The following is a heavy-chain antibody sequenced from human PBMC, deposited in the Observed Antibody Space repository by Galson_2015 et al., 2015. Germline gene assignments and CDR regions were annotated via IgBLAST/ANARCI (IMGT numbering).Heavy chain of an antibody. CDR1: GFTFSSYA. CDR2: ISGSGGST. V-gene: IGHV3-23*01. CDR3: AKVSATSFIGVYYYYMDV. D-gene: IGHD5-12*01. J-gene: IGHJ6*03. Sequence: SLRLSCAASGFTFSSYAMSWVRQAPGKGLEWVSAISGSGGSTYYADSVKGRFTISRDNSKNTLYLQMNSLRAEDTAVYYCAKVSATSFIGVYYYYMDVWGKGTTVTVSS.